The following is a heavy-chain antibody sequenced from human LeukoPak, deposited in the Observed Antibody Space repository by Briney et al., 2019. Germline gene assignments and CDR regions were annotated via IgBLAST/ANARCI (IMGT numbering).Heavy chain of an antibody. D-gene: IGHD1-26*01. CDR1: GFTFSSYW. CDR2: INLDGSGK. J-gene: IGHJ4*02. CDR3: ARDSPYSDSFAYDY. Sequence: QAGGSLRLSCAASGFTFSSYWMSWVRQAPGKGLEWVANINLDGSGKYYVDSVKGRFTISRDNAKNSLYLQMRSLRAEDTAIYYCARDSPYSDSFAYDYWGQGTLVTVSS. V-gene: IGHV3-7*01.